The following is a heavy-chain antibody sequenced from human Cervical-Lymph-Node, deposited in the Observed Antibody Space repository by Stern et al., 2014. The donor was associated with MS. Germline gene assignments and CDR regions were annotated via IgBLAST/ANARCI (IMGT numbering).Heavy chain of an antibody. J-gene: IGHJ6*02. D-gene: IGHD3-3*01. CDR1: GYTFTSYG. CDR2: ISAYNGNT. Sequence: VQLVESGAEVKKPGASVKVSCKASGYTFTSYGISWVRQAPGQGLEWMGWISAYNGNTNYAQKLQGRVTMTTDTSTSTAYMELRSLRSDDTAVYYCAREEDYDFWSGYYRRDYYYGMDVWGQGTTVTVSS. V-gene: IGHV1-18*01. CDR3: AREEDYDFWSGYYRRDYYYGMDV.